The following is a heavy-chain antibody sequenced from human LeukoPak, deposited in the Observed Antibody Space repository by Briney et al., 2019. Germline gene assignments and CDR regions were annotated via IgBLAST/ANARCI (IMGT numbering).Heavy chain of an antibody. V-gene: IGHV4-39*07. CDR3: ARVIENLLTMVRGDILFDP. J-gene: IGHJ5*02. Sequence: PSETLSLTCTVSGGSISSSTYYWGWIRQPPGKGLEWIGSIYYSGSTYYNPSLKSRVTISVDTSKNQFSLKLSSVTAADTAVYYCARVIENLLTMVRGDILFDPWGQGTLVTVSS. D-gene: IGHD3-10*01. CDR2: IYYSGST. CDR1: GGSISSSTYY.